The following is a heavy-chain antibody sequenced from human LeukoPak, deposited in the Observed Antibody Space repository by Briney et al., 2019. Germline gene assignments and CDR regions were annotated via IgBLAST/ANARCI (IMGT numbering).Heavy chain of an antibody. J-gene: IGHJ4*02. CDR3: EREFSDSGYDVFDY. V-gene: IGHV1-2*02. CDR2: INPNSGGT. Sequence: ASVKVSCKASGYTFTGYYMHWVRQAPGQGLEWMGWINPNSGGTNYAQKIQGRVTMTRDTSISTAYMELSRLRSDDTDVYYCEREFSDSGYDVFDYWGQGTLVTVSS. CDR1: GYTFTGYY. D-gene: IGHD5-12*01.